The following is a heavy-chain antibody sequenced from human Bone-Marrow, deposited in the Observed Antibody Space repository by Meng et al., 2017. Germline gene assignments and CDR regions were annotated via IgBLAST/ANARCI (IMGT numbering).Heavy chain of an antibody. Sequence: SETLSLTCTVSGGSISRSGCYWGWIRQPPGKGLEWIGNIFYSGTGNSDYNPSLKSRVTISLDTSKNQFSLQLDSVTAADTAVYYCARDVNCSGGSCYYFDYWGQGTLVTVSS. D-gene: IGHD2-15*01. CDR3: ARDVNCSGGSCYYFDY. V-gene: IGHV4-39*07. J-gene: IGHJ4*02. CDR2: IFYSGTGNS. CDR1: GGSISRSGCY.